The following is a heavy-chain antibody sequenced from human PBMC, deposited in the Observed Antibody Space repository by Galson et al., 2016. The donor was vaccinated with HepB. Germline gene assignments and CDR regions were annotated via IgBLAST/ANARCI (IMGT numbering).Heavy chain of an antibody. Sequence: SLRLSCAASGFTFTSHWMHWVRQAPSKGLEWVANIKQDGSEEYYVDSVEGRFTISRDNAKNSLYLQMNSLRAEDTALYYCARDFLFAHDLWGPGTLVTVSS. J-gene: IGHJ5*02. V-gene: IGHV3-7*03. CDR3: ARDFLFAHDL. D-gene: IGHD3-3*01. CDR1: GFTFTSHW. CDR2: IKQDGSEE.